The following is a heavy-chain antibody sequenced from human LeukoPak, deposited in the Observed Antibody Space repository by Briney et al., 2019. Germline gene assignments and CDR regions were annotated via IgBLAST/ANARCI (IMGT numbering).Heavy chain of an antibody. J-gene: IGHJ4*02. Sequence: TGGSLRLSCAASGFTVSSNCMSWVRQAPGKGLEWVSVIYSGENPYYADSVKGRFTISRDNSKNAVYLQMNSLRAEDTAVYYCARTNFWSGHWGQGTLVTVSS. CDR1: GFTVSSNC. V-gene: IGHV3-53*01. D-gene: IGHD3-3*01. CDR2: IYSGENP. CDR3: ARTNFWSGH.